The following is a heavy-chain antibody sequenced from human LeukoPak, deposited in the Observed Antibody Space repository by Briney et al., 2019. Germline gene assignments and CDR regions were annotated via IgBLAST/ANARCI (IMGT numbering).Heavy chain of an antibody. D-gene: IGHD6-25*01. Sequence: PGRSLRLSCAAAGFTFSSYGMHWVRQAPGKGLEWVAVIWYDGSNKYYADSVKGRFTISRDNAKNTLYLQMNSLRAEDTAVYYCARATATWGQGTLVTVSS. CDR3: ARATAT. CDR2: IWYDGSNK. J-gene: IGHJ4*02. V-gene: IGHV3-33*01. CDR1: GFTFSSYG.